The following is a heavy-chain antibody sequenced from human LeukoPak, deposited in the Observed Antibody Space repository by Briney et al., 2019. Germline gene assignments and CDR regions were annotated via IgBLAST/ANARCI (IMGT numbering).Heavy chain of an antibody. CDR2: IYSGGST. D-gene: IGHD4-17*01. CDR3: ARLDYGDYVGAFDI. J-gene: IGHJ3*02. V-gene: IGHV3-53*01. CDR1: GFTVSSNY. Sequence: GGSLRLSCAASGFTVSSNYISWVRQAPGKGLEWVSVIYSGGSTYYADSVKGRFTISRDNYKNPLYLQMNSLRAEDTAVYYCARLDYGDYVGAFDIWGQGKMVTVSS.